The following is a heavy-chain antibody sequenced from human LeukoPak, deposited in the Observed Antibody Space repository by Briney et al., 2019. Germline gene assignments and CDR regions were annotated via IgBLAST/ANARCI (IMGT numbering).Heavy chain of an antibody. D-gene: IGHD6-13*01. V-gene: IGHV4-34*01. Sequence: SETLSLTCAVYGGSFSGYYWSWIRQPPGKGLEWIGEINHSGSTNYNPSLKSRVTISVDTSKNQFSLKLSSVTAADTAVCYCARGLEQQLVLFDYWGQGTLVTVSS. J-gene: IGHJ4*02. CDR3: ARGLEQQLVLFDY. CDR2: INHSGST. CDR1: GGSFSGYY.